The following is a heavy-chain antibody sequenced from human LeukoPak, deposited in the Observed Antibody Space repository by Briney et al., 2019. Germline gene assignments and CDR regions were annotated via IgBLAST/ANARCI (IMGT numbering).Heavy chain of an antibody. CDR1: GGSFSGYY. J-gene: IGHJ6*03. CDR2: INHSGST. V-gene: IGHV4-34*01. CDR3: ARHYYYYYYMDV. Sequence: PAETLSLTCAVYGGSFSGYYWSWIRQPPGKGLDWIGEINHSGSTNYNPSLKSRGTISVDTPKNQFSLKLSSVTAADTAVYSCARHYYYYYYMDVWGKGTTVTVSS.